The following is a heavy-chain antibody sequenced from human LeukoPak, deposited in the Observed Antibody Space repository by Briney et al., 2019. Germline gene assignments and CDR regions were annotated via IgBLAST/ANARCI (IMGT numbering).Heavy chain of an antibody. D-gene: IGHD3-22*01. V-gene: IGHV3-30*19. CDR3: ARVFSYCSGGSCYQARYYYDSSGYYTPSDY. CDR1: GFTFSSYG. CDR2: ISYDGSNK. J-gene: IGHJ4*02. Sequence: GGSLRLSCAASGFTFSSYGMHWVRQAPGKGLEWVAVISYDGSNKYYADSVKGRFTMSRDNSKNTLYLQMNSLRAEDTAVYYCARVFSYCSGGSCYQARYYYDSSGYYTPSDYWGQGTLVTVSS.